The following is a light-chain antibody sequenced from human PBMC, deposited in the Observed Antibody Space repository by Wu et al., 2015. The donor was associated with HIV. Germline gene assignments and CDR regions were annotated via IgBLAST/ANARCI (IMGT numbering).Light chain of an antibody. CDR3: QQYGGSLPVT. J-gene: IGKJ4*01. CDR2: DAS. Sequence: EILLTQSPGTLSLSPGERATLSCRASQSVSISYFAWYQQKPGRAPRLLIYDASGRATGIPDRFSGSGSGTDFTLTISRLEPEDFAVYYCQQYGGSLPVTFGGGTKVEIK. V-gene: IGKV3-20*01. CDR1: QSVSISY.